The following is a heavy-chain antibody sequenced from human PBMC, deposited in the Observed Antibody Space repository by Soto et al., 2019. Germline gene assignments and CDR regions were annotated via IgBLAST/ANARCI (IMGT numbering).Heavy chain of an antibody. CDR1: GASISIGGYF. J-gene: IGHJ6*02. V-gene: IGHV4-31*03. CDR2: IYYNGST. D-gene: IGHD3-10*01. Sequence: PSETLSLTCTVSGASISIGGYFWSWIRQHPGKGLEWIGHIYYNGSTYYNPSLKSRLTISVDTSKNEFSLRLTSVTAADTAVYFCATDEHFGSEIDFYYYAMDVWGQGTTVTVSS. CDR3: ATDEHFGSEIDFYYYAMDV.